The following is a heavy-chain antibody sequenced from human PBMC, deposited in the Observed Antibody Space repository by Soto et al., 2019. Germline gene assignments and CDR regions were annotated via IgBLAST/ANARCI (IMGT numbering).Heavy chain of an antibody. D-gene: IGHD3-3*01. Sequence: GESLKISCKGSGYSFTSYWIGWVRQMPGKGLEWMGIIYPGDSDTRYSPSFQGQVTISADKSISTAYLQWSSLKASDTAMYYCARLSTTIFDVYGMDVWGQGTTVTVS. CDR2: IYPGDSDT. J-gene: IGHJ6*02. V-gene: IGHV5-51*01. CDR3: ARLSTTIFDVYGMDV. CDR1: GYSFTSYW.